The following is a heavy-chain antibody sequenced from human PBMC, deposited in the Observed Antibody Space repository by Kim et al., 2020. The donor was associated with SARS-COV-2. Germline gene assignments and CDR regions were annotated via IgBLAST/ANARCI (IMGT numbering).Heavy chain of an antibody. J-gene: IGHJ4*02. CDR3: ARTYSGSYSGYFDY. D-gene: IGHD1-26*01. CDR1: GFTFSNYA. V-gene: IGHV3-30*04. CDR2: ISYDGSNK. Sequence: GGSLRLSCAASGFTFSNYAMHWVRQAPGKGLEWVAVISYDGSNKYYADSVKGRFTISRDHSKNTLYLQMNSLRAEDTAVYYCARTYSGSYSGYFDYWGQGTLVTVSS.